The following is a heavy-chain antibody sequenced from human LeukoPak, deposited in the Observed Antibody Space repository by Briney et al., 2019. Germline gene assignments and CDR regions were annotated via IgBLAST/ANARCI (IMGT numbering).Heavy chain of an antibody. CDR1: GFTFSSYG. Sequence: GGSLRLSCEASGFTFSSYGMHWVRQAPGKGPEWVAFIRYDGSNTYYADSVKGRFTISRDNSKNTLYLQMNSLRDEDTAVYYCARDGYSYYHDSSGQFDYWGQGTLVTVSS. CDR2: IRYDGSNT. J-gene: IGHJ4*02. D-gene: IGHD3-22*01. V-gene: IGHV3-30*02. CDR3: ARDGYSYYHDSSGQFDY.